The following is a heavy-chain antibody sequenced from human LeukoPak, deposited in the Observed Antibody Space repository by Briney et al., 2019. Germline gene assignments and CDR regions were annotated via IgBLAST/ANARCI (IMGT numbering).Heavy chain of an antibody. CDR3: ARVRDSSGYYYYDY. CDR1: GGTFSSYA. J-gene: IGHJ4*02. CDR2: IIPIFGTA. V-gene: IGHV1-69*05. D-gene: IGHD3-22*01. Sequence: EASVKVSCKASGGTFSSYAITWVRQAPGQGLEWMGRIIPIFGTAYYAQKFQGRVTITTDESTSTAYMELSSLRSEDTAVYYCARVRDSSGYYYYDYWGQGTLVTVSS.